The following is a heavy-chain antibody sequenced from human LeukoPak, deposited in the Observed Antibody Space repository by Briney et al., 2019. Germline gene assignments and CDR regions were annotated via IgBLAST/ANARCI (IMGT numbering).Heavy chain of an antibody. CDR2: IYHSGST. D-gene: IGHD2-2*01. J-gene: IGHJ4*02. CDR3: ARGGVPAAIPYDY. Sequence: PSETLSLTCTVSGGSISSYYWCWIWQRPPPGKEWVGYIYHSGSTNYNPSLKSRVTISVDTSKNQFSLKLCSVTAADTAVYYCARGGVPAAIPYDYWGQGTLVTVSS. CDR1: GGSISSYY. V-gene: IGHV4-59*08.